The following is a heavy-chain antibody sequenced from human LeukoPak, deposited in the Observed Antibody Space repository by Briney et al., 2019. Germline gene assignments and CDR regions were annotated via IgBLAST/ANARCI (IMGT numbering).Heavy chain of an antibody. D-gene: IGHD4-17*01. CDR2: INHSGST. V-gene: IGHV4-34*01. CDR3: ARGPIYGNWFDP. J-gene: IGHJ5*02. CDR1: GGSFSGYY. Sequence: SETLSLTCAVYGGSFSGYYWSWIRQPPGKGLEWIGEINHSGSTNYNPSLKSRVTISVDTSKNQFSLKLGSVTAADTAVYYCARGPIYGNWFDPWGQGTLVTVSS.